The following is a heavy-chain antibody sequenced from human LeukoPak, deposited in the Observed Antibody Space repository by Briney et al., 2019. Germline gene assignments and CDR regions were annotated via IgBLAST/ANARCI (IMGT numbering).Heavy chain of an antibody. Sequence: ASVKVSCKASGSTFSDYHINWVRRAPGQGPEWMGWINPKSGDANYNQAFQGRVTMTRDTSISTAYMELNRLRTDDTAMYYCARSSSSWPGYWGQGTLVTVSS. J-gene: IGHJ4*02. CDR2: INPKSGDA. V-gene: IGHV1-2*02. CDR1: GSTFSDYH. CDR3: ARSSSSWPGY. D-gene: IGHD6-13*01.